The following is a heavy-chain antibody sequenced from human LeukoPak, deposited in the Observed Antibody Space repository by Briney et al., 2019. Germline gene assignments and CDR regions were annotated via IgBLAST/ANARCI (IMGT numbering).Heavy chain of an antibody. CDR3: ARDVHGDYGSGWFDP. J-gene: IGHJ5*02. CDR2: IMPLFGTA. V-gene: IGHV1-69*05. D-gene: IGHD4-17*01. Sequence: SVKVSCKTSGGTFNNSAFSWVRQAPGQGLEWLGGIMPLFGTAGYAQKFQGRVTITKDESTRTVYLKLTSLTSDDTAVYYCARDVHGDYGSGWFDPWGQGTLVSVSS. CDR1: GGTFNNSA.